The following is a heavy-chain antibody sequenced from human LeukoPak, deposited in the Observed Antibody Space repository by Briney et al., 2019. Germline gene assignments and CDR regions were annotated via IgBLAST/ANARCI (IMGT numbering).Heavy chain of an antibody. J-gene: IGHJ3*02. V-gene: IGHV1-69*04. CDR1: GGTFSSYA. CDR2: IIPILGIA. D-gene: IGHD7-27*01. CDR3: ARDGGGELGYDAFNI. Sequence: SVKVSCKASGGTFSSYAISWVRQAPGQGLEWMGRIIPILGIADYAQKFQGRVTITADKSTSTAYMELSSLRSEDTAVYYCARDGGGELGYDAFNIWGQGTMVTVSS.